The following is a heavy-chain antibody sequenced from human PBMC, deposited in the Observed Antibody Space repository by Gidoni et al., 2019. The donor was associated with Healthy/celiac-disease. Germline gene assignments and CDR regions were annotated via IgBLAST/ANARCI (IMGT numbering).Heavy chain of an antibody. CDR2: IIPIFGTA. CDR1: EGTFSSYA. Sequence: QVQLVQYGAEVKKPGSSVKVSCNASEGTFSSYAISWVRQAPGQGLGWMGGIIPIFGTAIYDQKFQCRVTITADEATRTAYMERSSLISEDTAVYYCARKGLDDYYYSSGYREYYYYYYMDVWGKGTTVTVSS. CDR3: ARKGLDDYYYSSGYREYYYYYYMDV. V-gene: IGHV1-69*01. J-gene: IGHJ6*03. D-gene: IGHD3-22*01.